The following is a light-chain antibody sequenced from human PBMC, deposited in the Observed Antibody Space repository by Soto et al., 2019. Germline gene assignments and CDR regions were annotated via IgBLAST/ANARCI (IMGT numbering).Light chain of an antibody. V-gene: IGLV2-11*01. CDR3: CSYAGDLAL. J-gene: IGLJ2*01. CDR2: DVS. Sequence: QSCLTQPRSVSLSPGQSVTISCTGTSSDVGGYDFVSWYQQHPGKAPKLMISDVSKRPSGVPDRFSGSKSGNTASLTISGLQAEDEADYYCCSYAGDLALFGGGAKVTVL. CDR1: SSDVGGYDF.